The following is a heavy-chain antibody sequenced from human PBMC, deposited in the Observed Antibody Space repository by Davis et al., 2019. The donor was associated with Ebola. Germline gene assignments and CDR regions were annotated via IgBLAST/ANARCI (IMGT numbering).Heavy chain of an antibody. CDR2: ISSSSSYI. CDR1: GFTFSSYS. V-gene: IGHV3-21*01. CDR3: ARDSARGRSDY. J-gene: IGHJ4*02. Sequence: GESLKISCAASGFTFSSYSMNWVRQAPGKGLEWVSSISSSSSYIYYADSVKGRFTISRDNAKNSLYLQMNSLRAEDTAVYYSARDSARGRSDYWGQGTLVTVSS. D-gene: IGHD3-10*01.